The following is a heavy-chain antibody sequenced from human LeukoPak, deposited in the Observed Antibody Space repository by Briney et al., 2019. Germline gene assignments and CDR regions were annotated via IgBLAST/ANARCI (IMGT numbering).Heavy chain of an antibody. Sequence: SETLSLTCTISGDSISSSIYYWGWIRQPPGRGLEWIGSIYYSGSTYYTPSLKSRVTISVDTSKNHFSLKLSSVTAADTAVYYCARHTKWELRDYWGQGTLVTVSS. CDR2: IYYSGST. CDR1: GDSISSSIYY. J-gene: IGHJ4*02. CDR3: ARHTKWELRDY. V-gene: IGHV4-39*01. D-gene: IGHD1-26*01.